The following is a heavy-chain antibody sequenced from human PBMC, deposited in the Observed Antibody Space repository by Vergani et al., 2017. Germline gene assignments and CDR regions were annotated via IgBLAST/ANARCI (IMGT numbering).Heavy chain of an antibody. Sequence: QVQLVESGGGVVQPGRSLRLSCAASGFTFSSYGMHWVRQAPGKGLEWVGVISYDGSNKYYADSVKGRFTISRDNSKNTLYLQMTSLRAEDTAVYYCAKEGASVSWREYWGQGTLVTVSS. CDR3: AKEGASVSWREY. CDR1: GFTFSSYG. D-gene: IGHD3-16*02. J-gene: IGHJ4*02. CDR2: ISYDGSNK. V-gene: IGHV3-30*18.